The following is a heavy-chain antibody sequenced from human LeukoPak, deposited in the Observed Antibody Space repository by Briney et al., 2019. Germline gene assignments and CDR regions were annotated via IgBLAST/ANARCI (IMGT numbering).Heavy chain of an antibody. CDR3: AKDPFHWGTIYFDY. Sequence: GGSLRLSCAASEFTLNSYAMSWVRQAPGKGLEWVSSISGSGDNTFYADSVKGRFAISRDNSKSTLYLQINSLRAEDTAVYYCAKDPFHWGTIYFDYWGQGTLVTVSS. D-gene: IGHD7-27*01. CDR1: EFTLNSYA. J-gene: IGHJ4*02. V-gene: IGHV3-23*01. CDR2: ISGSGDNT.